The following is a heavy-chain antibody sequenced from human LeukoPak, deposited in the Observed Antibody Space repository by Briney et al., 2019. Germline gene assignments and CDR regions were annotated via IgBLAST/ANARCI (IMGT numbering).Heavy chain of an antibody. CDR3: ARDHVTPGLLFDY. CDR2: IRYDGSIK. Sequence: PGGSLRLSCAASGFTFSTYGMHWVRQGPGKGLEWVAFIRYDGSIKYYADSVKGRFTISRDNAKNSLYLQMNSLRAEDTAVYYCARDHVTPGLLFDYWGQGNLVTVSS. D-gene: IGHD2-21*01. V-gene: IGHV3-30*02. CDR1: GFTFSTYG. J-gene: IGHJ4*02.